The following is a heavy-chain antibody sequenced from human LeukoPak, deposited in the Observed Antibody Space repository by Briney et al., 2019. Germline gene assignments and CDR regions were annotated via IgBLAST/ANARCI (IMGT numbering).Heavy chain of an antibody. V-gene: IGHV4-61*02. CDR3: ARTRDGYNYNDY. Sequence: SETLPLTCTVSGGSISSGSYYWNWIRQPAGKGLEWIGRIYTSGSTNYNPSLKSRVTISVDTSKNQFSLKLSSVTAADTAVYYCARTRDGYNYNDYWGQGTLVTVSS. CDR1: GGSISSGSYY. D-gene: IGHD5-24*01. CDR2: IYTSGST. J-gene: IGHJ4*02.